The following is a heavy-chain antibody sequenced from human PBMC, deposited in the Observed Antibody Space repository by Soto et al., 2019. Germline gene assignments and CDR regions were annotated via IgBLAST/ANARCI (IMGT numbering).Heavy chain of an antibody. Sequence: QVQLVESGGGVVQPGRSLRLSCAASGFTFSSYGMHWVRQAPGKGLEWVAVIWYDGSNKYYADSVKGRFTISRDNSKNTLNLQMNSLRAEDTVVYYCARDQLQKHAREGYFDGLLSKDAFDIWGQVTMVTVSS. J-gene: IGHJ3*02. V-gene: IGHV3-33*01. D-gene: IGHD3-9*01. CDR3: ARDQLQKHAREGYFDGLLSKDAFDI. CDR1: GFTFSSYG. CDR2: IWYDGSNK.